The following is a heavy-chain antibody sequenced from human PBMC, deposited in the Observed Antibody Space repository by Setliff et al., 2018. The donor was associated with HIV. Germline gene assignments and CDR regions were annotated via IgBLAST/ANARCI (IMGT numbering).Heavy chain of an antibody. Sequence: GGSLRLSCAASGFLFHTYWMSWVRQAPGKGLEWVSYISSSGSPIHYADSVRGRFTISRDNAKKSLYLQMNSLRAEDMALYYCAKDRHSSGPYYFDYWGQGTLVTVSS. CDR1: GFLFHTYW. D-gene: IGHD6-19*01. CDR2: ISSSGSPI. J-gene: IGHJ4*02. CDR3: AKDRHSSGPYYFDY. V-gene: IGHV3-48*04.